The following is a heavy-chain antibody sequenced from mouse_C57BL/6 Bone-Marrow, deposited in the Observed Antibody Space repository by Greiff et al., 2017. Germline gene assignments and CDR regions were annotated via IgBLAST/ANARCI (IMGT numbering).Heavy chain of an antibody. CDR1: GYTFTSYW. V-gene: IGHV1-50*01. Sequence: QVQLQQPGAELVKPGASVKLSCKASGYTFTSYWMQWVKQRPGQGLEWIGEIDPSDSYTNYNQQFKGKATLTVDTSSSTAYLQLSSLTSEDSAVYYYAREDYEYDAVLFAYWGQGTLVTVSA. CDR2: IDPSDSYT. CDR3: AREDYEYDAVLFAY. D-gene: IGHD2-4*01. J-gene: IGHJ3*01.